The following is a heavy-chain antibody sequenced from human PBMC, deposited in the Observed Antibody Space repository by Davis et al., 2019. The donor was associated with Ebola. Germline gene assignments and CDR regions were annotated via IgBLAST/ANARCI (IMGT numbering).Heavy chain of an antibody. CDR3: AKTLGAVAGTELFDY. CDR2: IKQDGSEK. J-gene: IGHJ4*02. D-gene: IGHD6-19*01. V-gene: IGHV3-7*03. Sequence: PGGSLRLSCAASGFTFSSYWMSWVRQAPGKGLEWVANIKQDGSEKYYVDSVKGRFTISRDNAKNSLYLQMNSLRAEDTALYYCAKTLGAVAGTELFDYWGQGTLVTVSS. CDR1: GFTFSSYW.